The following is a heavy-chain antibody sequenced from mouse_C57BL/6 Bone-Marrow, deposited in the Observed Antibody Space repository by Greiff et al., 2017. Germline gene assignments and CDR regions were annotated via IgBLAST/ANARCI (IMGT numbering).Heavy chain of an antibody. CDR2: ISSGSSTI. V-gene: IGHV5-17*01. J-gene: IGHJ2*01. CDR1: GFTFSDYG. CDR3: ARDSTVPLDY. Sequence: EVQLVESGGGLVKPGGSLKLSCAASGFTFSDYGMQWVRQAPEKGLEWVAYISSGSSTIYYADTVKGRFTFSGDNANNTLYLHITSLRSEDTAMCYCARDSTVPLDYWGQGTTLTVSS. D-gene: IGHD1-1*01.